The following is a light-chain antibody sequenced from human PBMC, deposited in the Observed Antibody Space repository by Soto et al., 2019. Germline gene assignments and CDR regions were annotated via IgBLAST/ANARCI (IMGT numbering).Light chain of an antibody. CDR2: DVS. V-gene: IGLV2-14*03. CDR3: SSYTTSNTRQIV. J-gene: IGLJ1*01. Sequence: QSALTQPASVSGSPGQSITISCTGTSSDVGGYNYVSWYQHHPGKAPKLIIYDVSNRPSGVSNRFSGSKSVNTASLTISGLQPENDADYYCSSYTTSNTRQIVFGTGTKLTVL. CDR1: SSDVGGYNY.